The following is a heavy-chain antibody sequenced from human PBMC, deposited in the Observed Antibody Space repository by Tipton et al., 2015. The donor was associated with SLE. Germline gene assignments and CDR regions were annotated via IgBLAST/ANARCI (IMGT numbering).Heavy chain of an antibody. V-gene: IGHV4-4*02. D-gene: IGHD3-3*01. CDR3: ARGYDFWSGLGGY. Sequence: TLSLTCAVSGGSISSSNWWSWVRQPPGKGLEWIGEINHSGSTKYNPSLKSRVAISVDTSKNQFSLKLSSVTAADTAVYYCARGYDFWSGLGGYWGQGTLVTVSS. CDR2: INHSGST. CDR1: GGSISSSNW. J-gene: IGHJ4*02.